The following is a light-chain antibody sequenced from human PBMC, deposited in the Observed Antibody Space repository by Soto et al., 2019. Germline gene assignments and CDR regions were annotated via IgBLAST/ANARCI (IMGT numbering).Light chain of an antibody. CDR1: QSVSSNN. CDR2: AAS. J-gene: IGKJ4*01. V-gene: IGKV3-20*01. Sequence: EIVLTQSPGTLSLSPGERATLSCRASQSVSSNNLAWYQQRPGQSPRLLIYAASIRATCIPDRIAGSGSGTDFTLTISRLEPEDFAVYYCQQHHNTAPLRFGGGPKVEI. CDR3: QQHHNTAPLR.